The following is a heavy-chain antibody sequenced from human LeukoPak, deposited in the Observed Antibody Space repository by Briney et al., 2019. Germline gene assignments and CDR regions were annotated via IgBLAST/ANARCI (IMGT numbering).Heavy chain of an antibody. J-gene: IGHJ4*02. CDR3: ARVAGGTYYPDY. V-gene: IGHV3-74*01. CDR2: INSDGSST. CDR1: GFTFSSYW. Sequence: GGSLRLSCAASGFTFSSYWMHWVRQSPGKGLVWVSRINSDGSSTNYADSVKGRFTISRDNAKNTLYLQMNSLTAEDTAVYYCARVAGGTYYPDYWGQGTLVTVSS. D-gene: IGHD3-16*01.